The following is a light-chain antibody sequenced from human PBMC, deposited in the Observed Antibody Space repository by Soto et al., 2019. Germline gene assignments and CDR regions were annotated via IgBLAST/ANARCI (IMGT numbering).Light chain of an antibody. V-gene: IGLV2-23*01. CDR1: SGDVGGYNL. Sequence: QSALTQPASVSGSPGQSITISCTGTSGDVGGYNLVSWYRQHPGKAPKVMIYEDTKRPSGVSTRFSGSKSGNTASLTISGLQAEDEADYYCSSYTGSSVVFGGGTKLNVL. CDR3: SSYTGSSVV. J-gene: IGLJ2*01. CDR2: EDT.